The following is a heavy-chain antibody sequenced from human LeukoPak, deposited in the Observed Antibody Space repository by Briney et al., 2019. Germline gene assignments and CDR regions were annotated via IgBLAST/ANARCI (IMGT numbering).Heavy chain of an antibody. CDR2: IQSSGTT. CDR3: ARQVKSWFGEIYYMVV. J-gene: IGHJ6*03. CDR1: GASLNSDY. Sequence: SETLSLTCAVSGASLNSDYWSWIRQPPGKGLEWIGYIQSSGTTNYNTSFKSRVTISIHASKNQFSLELTSMTAADTALYYCARQVKSWFGEIYYMVVWGKGTTVIVSS. V-gene: IGHV4-4*09. D-gene: IGHD3-10*01.